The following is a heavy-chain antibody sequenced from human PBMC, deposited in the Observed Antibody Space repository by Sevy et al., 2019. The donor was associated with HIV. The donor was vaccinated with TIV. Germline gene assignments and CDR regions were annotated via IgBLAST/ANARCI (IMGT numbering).Heavy chain of an antibody. CDR3: ASPGGYTYGPLLDY. CDR1: GHTFTDYH. CDR2: INPNSGDT. Sequence: ASVKVSCKVSGHTFTDYHIHWVRQAPGQGLEWMGWINPNSGDTKYAQKFQGRITVTRDTSITTAYMELTRLRSDDTAVYYCASPGGYTYGPLLDYWGQGTLVTVSS. V-gene: IGHV1-2*02. J-gene: IGHJ4*02. D-gene: IGHD5-18*01.